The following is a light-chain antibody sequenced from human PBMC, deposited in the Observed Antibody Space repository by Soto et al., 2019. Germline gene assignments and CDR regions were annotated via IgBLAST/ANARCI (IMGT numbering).Light chain of an antibody. CDR2: GAS. CDR1: QSVSSTY. V-gene: IGKV3-20*01. Sequence: EIVLTQSPGTLSLSPGERATLSCRASQSVSSTYLAWYQQKPGQAPRLLIYGASSRATGIPDRFSGSGSGKEFTLTISRVEPEDVAVYFCHQYGSSPYTFGQGTKLEIK. CDR3: HQYGSSPYT. J-gene: IGKJ2*01.